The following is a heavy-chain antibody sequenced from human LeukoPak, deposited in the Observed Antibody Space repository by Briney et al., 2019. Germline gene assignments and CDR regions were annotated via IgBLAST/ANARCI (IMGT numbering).Heavy chain of an antibody. Sequence: PGGSLRLSCAASEFTFSSYSIHWVRQAPGKGLEWVAVLSYDGSTKYYADSVKGRFTISRDNSKNTLYLQMNSLRAEDTAVYYCARDQIAAAGIFNWDYWGQGTLVTVSS. V-gene: IGHV3-30-3*01. CDR3: ARDQIAAAGIFNWDY. J-gene: IGHJ4*02. CDR1: EFTFSSYS. D-gene: IGHD6-13*01. CDR2: LSYDGSTK.